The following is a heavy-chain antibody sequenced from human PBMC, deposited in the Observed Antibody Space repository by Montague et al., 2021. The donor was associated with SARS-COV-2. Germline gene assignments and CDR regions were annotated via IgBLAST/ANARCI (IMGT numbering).Heavy chain of an antibody. CDR1: GFTFSSYA. CDR3: ASEITPRYGMGV. D-gene: IGHD3-16*01. Sequence: SLRLSCAASGFTFSSYAMHWVRQAPGKGLEWVAVISYDGSNKYYADSVKGRFTISRDNSKNTLYLQMNSLRAEDTAVYYCASEITPRYGMGVWGQGTTVTASS. CDR2: ISYDGSNK. V-gene: IGHV3-30-3*01. J-gene: IGHJ6*02.